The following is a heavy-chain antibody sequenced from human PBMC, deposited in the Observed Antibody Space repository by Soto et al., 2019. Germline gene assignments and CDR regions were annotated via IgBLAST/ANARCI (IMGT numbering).Heavy chain of an antibody. Sequence: VKSSCKASRDTFTGYYMHCVRHAPGQGLEWMGWINPNSGGTNYAKKFQGRVTMTRDTSISTAYMELSRLRSDDTAVYYCARGSGSYYAASLSWAQGTLVTVSS. D-gene: IGHD1-26*01. V-gene: IGHV1-2*02. CDR1: RDTFTGYY. CDR2: INPNSGGT. J-gene: IGHJ5*02. CDR3: ARGSGSYYAASLS.